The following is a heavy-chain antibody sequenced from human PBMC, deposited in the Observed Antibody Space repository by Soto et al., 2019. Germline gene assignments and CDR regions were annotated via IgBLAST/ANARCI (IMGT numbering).Heavy chain of an antibody. Sequence: ASVKVSCKASGYTFTVYYMQWVRQAPGQGLEWMGWINPKSGGTMYPQKFQGRVTMTWDTSISTAYMALTRLRSDDTAVYYCARDLAKGGGSAGFDYWGQGTPVTVS. CDR3: ARDLAKGGGSAGFDY. CDR2: INPKSGGT. CDR1: GYTFTVYY. D-gene: IGHD1-26*01. V-gene: IGHV1-2*02. J-gene: IGHJ4*02.